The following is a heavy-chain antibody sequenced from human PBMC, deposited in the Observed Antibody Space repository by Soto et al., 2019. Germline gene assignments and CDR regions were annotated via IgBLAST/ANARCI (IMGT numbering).Heavy chain of an antibody. V-gene: IGHV1-69*02. Sequence: QVQLVLSGAEVKKPGPSVKVSCKASGGTFSSYTISWVRQSPGQGLEWMGRIIPILGIANYAQKFQGRVTITEDKSTSTAYMELSSLISEDTAVYYCALTGSYGDVLLLDYWGQGTLVTVSS. CDR3: ALTGSYGDVLLLDY. CDR2: IIPILGIA. J-gene: IGHJ4*02. CDR1: GGTFSSYT. D-gene: IGHD4-17*01.